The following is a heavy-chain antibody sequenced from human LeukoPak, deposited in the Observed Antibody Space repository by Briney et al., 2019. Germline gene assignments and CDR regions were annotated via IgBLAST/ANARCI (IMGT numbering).Heavy chain of an antibody. D-gene: IGHD3-10*01. J-gene: IGHJ4*02. CDR2: INPIFGTA. V-gene: IGHV1-69*05. Sequence: ASVKVSCKASGGTFSSYAISWVRQAPGQGLEWMGGINPIFGTANYAQKFQGRVTITTDESTSTAYMELSSLRSEDTAVYYCARDTMVRGVIPYFDYWGQGTLVTVSS. CDR3: ARDTMVRGVIPYFDY. CDR1: GGTFSSYA.